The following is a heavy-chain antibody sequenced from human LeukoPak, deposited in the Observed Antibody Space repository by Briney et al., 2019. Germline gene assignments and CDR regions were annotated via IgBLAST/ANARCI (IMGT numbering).Heavy chain of an antibody. J-gene: IGHJ4*02. V-gene: IGHV1-18*04. D-gene: IGHD3-16*01. Sequence: ASVKVSCKASGYTFTGYYLHWVRQAPGQGLEWMGWISAYNGNTNYAQKLQGRVTMTTDTSTSTAYMELRSLRSDDTAVYYCARGRVLGFRGLDYWGQGTLVTVSS. CDR1: GYTFTGYY. CDR3: ARGRVLGFRGLDY. CDR2: ISAYNGNT.